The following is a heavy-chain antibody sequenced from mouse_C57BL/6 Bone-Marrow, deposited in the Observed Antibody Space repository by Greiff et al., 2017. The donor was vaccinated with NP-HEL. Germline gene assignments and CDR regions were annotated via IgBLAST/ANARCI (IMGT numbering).Heavy chain of an antibody. D-gene: IGHD2-1*01. V-gene: IGHV5-17*01. CDR1: GFTFSDYG. CDR2: ISSGSSTI. Sequence: DVMLVESGGGLVKPGGSLKLSCAASGFTFSDYGMHWVRQAPEKGLEWVAYISSGSSTIYYADTVKGRFTISRDNAKNTLFLQMTSLRSEDTAMYYCANSYGNYVGYFDYWGQGTTLTVSS. CDR3: ANSYGNYVGYFDY. J-gene: IGHJ2*01.